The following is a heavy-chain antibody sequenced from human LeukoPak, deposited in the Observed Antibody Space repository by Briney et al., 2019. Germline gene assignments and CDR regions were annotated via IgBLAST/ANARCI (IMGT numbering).Heavy chain of an antibody. CDR3: ARSYGSGSYYYYYYYMDV. CDR1: GGSFSGYY. J-gene: IGHJ6*03. D-gene: IGHD3-10*01. Sequence: SETLSLTCAVYGGSFSGYYWSWIRQPPGKGLEWIGEINHSGSTNYNPSLKSRVTISVDTSKNQFSLKLSSVTAADAAVYYCARSYGSGSYYYYYYYMDVWGKGTTVTISS. V-gene: IGHV4-34*01. CDR2: INHSGST.